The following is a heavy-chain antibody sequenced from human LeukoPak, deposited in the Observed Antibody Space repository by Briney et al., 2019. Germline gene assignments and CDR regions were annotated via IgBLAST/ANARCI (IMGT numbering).Heavy chain of an antibody. V-gene: IGHV3-30-3*01. CDR2: ISYDGSNK. CDR3: AREGLDCSSTSCYKPVDY. D-gene: IGHD2-2*02. J-gene: IGHJ4*02. CDR1: GFTFSSYA. Sequence: GGSLRLSCAASGFTFSSYAMHLVPQAPGKGPEGVAVISYDGSNKYYADSVKGRFPISRENSKNTLYLQMNSLRAEDTAVYYCAREGLDCSSTSCYKPVDYWGQGTLVTVSS.